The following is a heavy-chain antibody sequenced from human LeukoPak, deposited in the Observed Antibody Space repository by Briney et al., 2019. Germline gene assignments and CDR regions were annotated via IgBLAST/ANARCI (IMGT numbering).Heavy chain of an antibody. D-gene: IGHD2-15*01. CDR1: GFTFSSYW. Sequence: GGSLRLSCAASGFTFSSYWMSWVRQAPGKGLEGVANIKQDGSERYYVDSVKGRFTISRDNAKNSLYLQMNSLRAEDTAVYYCERDLVDCSGGSCYYYGMDVWGQGTTVTVSS. V-gene: IGHV3-7*01. CDR2: IKQDGSER. CDR3: ERDLVDCSGGSCYYYGMDV. J-gene: IGHJ6*02.